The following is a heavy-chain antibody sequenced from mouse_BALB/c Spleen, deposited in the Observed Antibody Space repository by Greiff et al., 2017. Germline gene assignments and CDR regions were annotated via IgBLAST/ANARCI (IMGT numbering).Heavy chain of an antibody. CDR3: ARGGETARVYAMDY. CDR2: IYPGSGST. V-gene: IGHV1S22*01. J-gene: IGHJ4*01. D-gene: IGHD3-2*01. CDR1: GYTFTSYW. Sequence: LQQPGSELVRPGASVKLSCKASGYTFTSYWMHWVKQRPGQGLEWIGNIYPGSGSTNYDEKFKSKATLTVDTSSSTAYMQLSSLTSEDSAVYYCARGGETARVYAMDYWGQGTSVTVSS.